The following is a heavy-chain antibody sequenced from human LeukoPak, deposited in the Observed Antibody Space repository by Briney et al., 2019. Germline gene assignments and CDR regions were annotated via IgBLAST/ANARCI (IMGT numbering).Heavy chain of an antibody. CDR2: ISSSSSTI. Sequence: PGGSLRLSCAASGFTFSSYSMNWVRQAPGKGLEWVSYISSSSSTIYYADSVKGRFTISRDNSRNTLSLQMNSLRVDDTAVYYCARGFRSVTTWGYFDYWGQGALVTVSS. CDR3: ARGFRSVTTWGYFDY. J-gene: IGHJ4*02. V-gene: IGHV3-48*01. CDR1: GFTFSSYS. D-gene: IGHD4-17*01.